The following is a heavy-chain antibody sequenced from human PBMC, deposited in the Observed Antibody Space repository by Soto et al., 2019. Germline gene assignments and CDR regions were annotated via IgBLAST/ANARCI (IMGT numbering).Heavy chain of an antibody. Sequence: RGESLKISCKGSGYSFTSYWISWVRQMPGKGLEWMGRIDPSDSYTNYSPSFQGHVTISXXXXXXTXYXQXXXLKASDTAMYYCARHQVGATNDAFDIWGQGTMVTV. CDR3: ARHQVGATNDAFDI. V-gene: IGHV5-10-1*01. CDR2: IDPSDSYT. D-gene: IGHD1-26*01. CDR1: GYSFTSYW. J-gene: IGHJ3*02.